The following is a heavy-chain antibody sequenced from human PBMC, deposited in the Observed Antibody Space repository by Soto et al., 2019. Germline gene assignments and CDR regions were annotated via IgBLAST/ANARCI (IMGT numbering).Heavy chain of an antibody. CDR2: IYYSGST. CDR1: GGSISSGGYY. Sequence: SETLSLTCTVSGGSISSGGYYWSWIRQHPGKGLEWIGYIYYSGSTYYNPSLKSRVTISVDTSKNQFSLKLSSVTAADTAVYYCARDRSGRYAGYFDYWGQGTLVTVSS. J-gene: IGHJ4*02. V-gene: IGHV4-31*03. D-gene: IGHD1-26*01. CDR3: ARDRSGRYAGYFDY.